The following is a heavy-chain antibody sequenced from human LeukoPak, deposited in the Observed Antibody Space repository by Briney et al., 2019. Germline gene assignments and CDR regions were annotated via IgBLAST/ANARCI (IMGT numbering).Heavy chain of an antibody. CDR2: IYSSGST. V-gene: IGHV4-4*07. Sequence: PSETLSLTCTVSGGSISGYYWSWIRRSAGKGLEWIGRIYSSGSTNYNPSLKSRAIMSVDTSKNQFSLKLSSVTAADTAVYYCARAGLWFGELPEYYGMDVWAKGPRSPSP. J-gene: IGHJ6*02. D-gene: IGHD3-10*01. CDR3: ARAGLWFGELPEYYGMDV. CDR1: GGSISGYY.